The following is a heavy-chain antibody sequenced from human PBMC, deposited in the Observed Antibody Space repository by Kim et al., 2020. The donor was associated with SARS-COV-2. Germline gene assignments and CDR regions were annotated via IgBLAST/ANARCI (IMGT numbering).Heavy chain of an antibody. CDR1: GYTFTGYY. Sequence: ASVKDSCKASGYTFTGYYMHWVRQAPGQGLEWMGRINPNSGGTYYAQRVQGRATMTRDTSISTAYMALSRLRADDTAVYYCARDRAAGVDCFEPWGQGTL. CDR3: ARDRAAGVDCFEP. D-gene: IGHD6-25*01. CDR2: INPNSGGT. V-gene: IGHV1-2*06. J-gene: IGHJ5*02.